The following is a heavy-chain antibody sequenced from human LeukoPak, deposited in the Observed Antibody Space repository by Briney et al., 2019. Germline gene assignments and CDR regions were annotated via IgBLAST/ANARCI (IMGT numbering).Heavy chain of an antibody. Sequence: GGSLRLSCAPSGFTFTTYWMSWVRQAPGKGLEWLANIKPDGSEKNYVDSVRGRFTISRDNSKNTLYLQMNSLRAEDTAVYYCVTAMPSQDYWGQGTLVTVSS. CDR2: IKPDGSEK. CDR3: VTAMPSQDY. D-gene: IGHD5-18*01. V-gene: IGHV3-7*01. CDR1: GFTFTTYW. J-gene: IGHJ4*02.